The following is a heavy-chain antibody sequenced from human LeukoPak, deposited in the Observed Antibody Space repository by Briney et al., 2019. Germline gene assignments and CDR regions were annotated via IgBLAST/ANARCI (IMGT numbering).Heavy chain of an antibody. V-gene: IGHV3-43*02. CDR2: LCGDGGST. CDR1: GFTFSSYA. CDR3: ARTVGVRYFDWPPHAFDI. J-gene: IGHJ3*02. D-gene: IGHD3-9*01. Sequence: GGSLRLSCAASGFTFSSYAMSWVRQAPGKGLERVSALCGDGGSTYYADSVKGRFTISRDNSKNSLYLQMNSLRTEDTALYYCARTVGVRYFDWPPHAFDIWGQGTMVTVSS.